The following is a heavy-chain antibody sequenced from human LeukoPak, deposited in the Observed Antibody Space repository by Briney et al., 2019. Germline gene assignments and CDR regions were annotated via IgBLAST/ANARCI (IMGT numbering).Heavy chain of an antibody. CDR1: GYSITSGYF. V-gene: IGHV4-38-2*02. CDR3: ARHPESYYYYMDV. J-gene: IGHJ6*03. Sequence: SETLSLTCSVSGYSITSGYFWGWIRQPPGKGLEWIGSIYHDGSTYYNPSLKSRVTISVDTSKNQFSLKLSSVTAADTAVYYCARHPESYYYYMDVWGKGTTVTISS. D-gene: IGHD1-14*01. CDR2: IYHDGST.